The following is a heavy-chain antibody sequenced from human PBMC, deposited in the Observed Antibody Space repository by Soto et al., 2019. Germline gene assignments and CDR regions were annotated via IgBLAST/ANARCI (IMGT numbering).Heavy chain of an antibody. CDR1: GFTFSSYA. CDR3: AKWGDIAARRGYYYYYGMDV. D-gene: IGHD6-6*01. J-gene: IGHJ6*02. CDR2: ISGSGGST. Sequence: ESGGGLVQPGGSLRLSCAASGFTFSSYAMSWVRQAPGKGLEWVSAISGSGGSTYYADSVKGRFTISRDNSKNTLYLQMNSLRAEDTAVYYCAKWGDIAARRGYYYYYGMDVWGQGTTVTVSS. V-gene: IGHV3-23*01.